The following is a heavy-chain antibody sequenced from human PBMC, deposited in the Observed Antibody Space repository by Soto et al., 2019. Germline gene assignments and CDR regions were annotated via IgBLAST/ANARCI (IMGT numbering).Heavy chain of an antibody. Sequence: PGGSLRLSCAASGFTFSSYGMHWVRQAPGKGLEWVAVIWYDGSNKYYADSVKGRFTISRDNSKNTLYLQMNSLRVEDTATYYCAGALENPYFYYGLNVWGQGTTVTVSS. CDR2: IWYDGSNK. CDR1: GFTFSSYG. V-gene: IGHV3-33*01. J-gene: IGHJ6*02. D-gene: IGHD1-1*01. CDR3: AGALENPYFYYGLNV.